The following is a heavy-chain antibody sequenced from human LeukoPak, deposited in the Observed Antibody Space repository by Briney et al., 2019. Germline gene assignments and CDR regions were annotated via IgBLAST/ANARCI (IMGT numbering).Heavy chain of an antibody. V-gene: IGHV4-34*01. J-gene: IGHJ5*02. CDR1: GFTFSSYE. CDR2: INHSGST. D-gene: IGHD6-19*01. Sequence: LRLSCAASGFTFSSYEMNWIRQPPGKGLEWIGEINHSGSTNYNPSLKSRVTISVDTSKNQFSLKLSSVTAADTAVYYCARYYLQWLARSTNWFDPWGQGTLVTVSS. CDR3: ARYYLQWLARSTNWFDP.